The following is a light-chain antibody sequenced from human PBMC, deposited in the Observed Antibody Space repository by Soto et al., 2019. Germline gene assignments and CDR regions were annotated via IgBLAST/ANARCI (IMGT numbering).Light chain of an antibody. J-gene: IGKJ4*01. CDR1: QSVSSN. CDR2: GAS. V-gene: IGKV3-15*01. Sequence: EIVMTQSPATLSVSPGERATVSCRASQSVSSNLAWYQQKPGQAPRLLIYGASTRATGIPARFGGSGSGTEFILTISSLQSEDFAVYYCQQYHKWPLTFGRGTKVEI. CDR3: QQYHKWPLT.